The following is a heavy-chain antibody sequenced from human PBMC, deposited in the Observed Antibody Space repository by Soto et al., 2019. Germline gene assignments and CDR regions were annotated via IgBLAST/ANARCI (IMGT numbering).Heavy chain of an antibody. Sequence: PGVSLTLSWATSEFTSMRYSSNWVRQSPGKGLEWVSYISSSSSTIYYADSVKGRFTISRDNAKNSLYLQMNSLRDEDTAVYYCARLEYSSSSYGMDAWGQGNTLTVSS. D-gene: IGHD6-6*01. V-gene: IGHV3-48*02. CDR3: ARLEYSSSSYGMDA. J-gene: IGHJ6*02. CDR2: ISSSSSTI. CDR1: EFTSMRYS.